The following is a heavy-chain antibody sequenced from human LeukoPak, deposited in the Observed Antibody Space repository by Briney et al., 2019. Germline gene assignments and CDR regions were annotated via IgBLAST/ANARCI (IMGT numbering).Heavy chain of an antibody. CDR1: GYTFTGYY. Sequence: GASVKVSCKASGYTFTGYYMHWVRQAPGQGLEWMGRINPNSGGTNYAQKFQGRVTMTRDTSISTAYMELSRLRSDDTAVYYCASASEYDYVWGSYRYAFDIWGQGTMVTVSS. CDR2: INPNSGGT. J-gene: IGHJ3*02. D-gene: IGHD3-16*02. V-gene: IGHV1-2*06. CDR3: ASASEYDYVWGSYRYAFDI.